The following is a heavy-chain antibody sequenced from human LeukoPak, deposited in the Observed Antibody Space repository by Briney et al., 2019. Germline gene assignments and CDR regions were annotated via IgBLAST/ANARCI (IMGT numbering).Heavy chain of an antibody. Sequence: GGSLRLSCATSQFNFNKFGLTWVRQVPGKGLEWVSSITGNGVGTQYADSVRGRFVISRDNSKNTLYLQMNSLRVEDTAVYFCAKDPNGDYIGTFDIWGQGTMVTVSS. D-gene: IGHD4-17*01. CDR2: ITGNGVGT. V-gene: IGHV3-23*01. J-gene: IGHJ3*02. CDR3: AKDPNGDYIGTFDI. CDR1: QFNFNKFG.